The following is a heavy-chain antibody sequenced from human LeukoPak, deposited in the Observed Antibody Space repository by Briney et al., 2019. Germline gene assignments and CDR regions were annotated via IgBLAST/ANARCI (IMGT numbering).Heavy chain of an antibody. CDR2: IYTSGST. CDR1: GGSINSGAYY. CDR3: ARDSSGGWYPPRD. V-gene: IGHV4-61*02. J-gene: IGHJ4*02. D-gene: IGHD6-19*01. Sequence: PSQTLSLTRTVSGGSINSGAYYWSWIRQPAGKGLEWIGRIYTSGSTNYNPSLKSRVTMSVDTSKNQFSLKLSSVTAADTAVYYCARDSSGGWYPPRDWGQGTLVTVSS.